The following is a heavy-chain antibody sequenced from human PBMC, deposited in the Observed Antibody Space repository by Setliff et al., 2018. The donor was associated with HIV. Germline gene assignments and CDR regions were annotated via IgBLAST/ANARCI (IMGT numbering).Heavy chain of an antibody. CDR3: AKGGQLWFSYFDY. CDR2: VGCWGTCT. J-gene: IGHJ4*02. V-gene: IGHV3-23*01. Sequence: GGSLRLSCAGSGFTVNSGAMNWVRQAPGKGLEWVSTVGCWGTCTYFADSVKGRFTISADTSKSVVYLQMNSLRAEDTAVYYCAKGGQLWFSYFDYWGQGTLVTVSS. D-gene: IGHD5-18*01. CDR1: GFTVNSGA.